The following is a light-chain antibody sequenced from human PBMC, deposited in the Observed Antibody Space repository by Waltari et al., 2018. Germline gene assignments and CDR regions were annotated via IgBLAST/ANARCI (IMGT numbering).Light chain of an antibody. V-gene: IGLV2-23*01. Sequence: QSALTQPASVSGSPGQSITISCTGASADLASYNLVSWYQHHPAKAPKFMIYEAVKRPSGVSNRFSGAKSGTTASLIISGLQADDEADYYCCSYTGSSTSYGCGSGTKVTVL. J-gene: IGLJ1*01. CDR3: CSYTGSSTSYG. CDR2: EAV. CDR1: SADLASYNL.